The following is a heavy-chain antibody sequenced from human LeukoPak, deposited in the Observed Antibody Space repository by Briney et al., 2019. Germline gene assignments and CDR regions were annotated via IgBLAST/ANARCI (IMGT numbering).Heavy chain of an antibody. Sequence: ALVKVSCKASGYTFTSYDINWVRQATGQGLEWMGWMNPNSGNTGYAQKFQGRVTMTRNTSISTAYMELSSLRSEDTAVYYCARADYSNFRYYYYMDVWGKGTTVTVSS. J-gene: IGHJ6*03. CDR1: GYTFTSYD. CDR2: MNPNSGNT. V-gene: IGHV1-8*01. CDR3: ARADYSNFRYYYYMDV. D-gene: IGHD4-11*01.